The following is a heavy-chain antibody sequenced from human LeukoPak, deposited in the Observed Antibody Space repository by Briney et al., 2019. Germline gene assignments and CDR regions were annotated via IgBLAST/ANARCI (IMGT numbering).Heavy chain of an antibody. D-gene: IGHD3-22*01. J-gene: IGHJ4*02. V-gene: IGHV4-59*08. CDR3: ARLRYYYDSSGYFFDY. CDR1: GGSISSYY. Sequence: SETLSLTCTVSGGSISSYYWSWIRQPPGKGLEWIGHIYYSGSTNYNPSLKSRVTISVDTSKNQFSLKLSSVTAADTAVYYCARLRYYYDSSGYFFDYWGQGTLVTVSS. CDR2: IYYSGST.